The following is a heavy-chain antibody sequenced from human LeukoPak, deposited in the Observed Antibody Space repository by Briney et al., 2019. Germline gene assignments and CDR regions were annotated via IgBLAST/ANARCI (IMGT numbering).Heavy chain of an antibody. CDR3: AREFRRYCSGGSCYSPLEYAFDI. CDR1: GYTFTDYY. D-gene: IGHD2-15*01. J-gene: IGHJ3*02. CDR2: INPNSGGT. V-gene: IGHV1-2*02. Sequence: GASVKVSCKASGYTFTDYYMYWVRQAPGQGLEWMGWINPNSGGTNYAQKFQGRVTMTRDTSISTAYMELSRLKSDDTAVYYCAREFRRYCSGGSCYSPLEYAFDIWGQGTMVTVSS.